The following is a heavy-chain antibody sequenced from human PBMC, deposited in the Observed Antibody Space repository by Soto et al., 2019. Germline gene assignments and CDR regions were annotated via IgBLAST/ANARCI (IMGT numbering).Heavy chain of an antibody. J-gene: IGHJ5*02. CDR1: GYTFNRYY. CDR2: ISPHTGGST. Sequence: ASVKVSCKASGYTFNRYYMHWVRQAPGPGLEWMGWISPHTGGSTKYAQKFQGRVTMTRDTSRNTVYMELRSLRSDDTAIYYCARSSGGNFGIIIEGSNWFDPWGQGTLVTVSS. D-gene: IGHD3-3*01. V-gene: IGHV1-2*02. CDR3: ARSSGGNFGIIIEGSNWFDP.